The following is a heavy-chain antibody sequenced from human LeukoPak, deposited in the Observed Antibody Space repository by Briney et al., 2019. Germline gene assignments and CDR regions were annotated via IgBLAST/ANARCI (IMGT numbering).Heavy chain of an antibody. CDR3: ARAVDTAMAYFDY. Sequence: SETLSLTCTVSGGSISSYYWSWIRQPPGKGLEWIGYIYTSGSTNYNPSLKSRVTISVDTSKNQFSLKLSSVTAADTAVYYCARAVDTAMAYFDYWGQGTLVTVSS. CDR1: GGSISSYY. CDR2: IYTSGST. J-gene: IGHJ4*02. V-gene: IGHV4-4*09. D-gene: IGHD5-18*01.